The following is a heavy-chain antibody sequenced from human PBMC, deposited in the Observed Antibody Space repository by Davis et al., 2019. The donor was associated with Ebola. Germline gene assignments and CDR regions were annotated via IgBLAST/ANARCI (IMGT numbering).Heavy chain of an antibody. J-gene: IGHJ4*02. D-gene: IGHD4-17*01. CDR3: LTWRNGDYPY. CDR1: GYTFTSYF. V-gene: IGHV1-24*01. CDR2: FDPENGEQ. Sequence: ASVKVSCKASGYTFTSYFLHWVRQAPGQGLEWMGLFDPENGEQNHSQKFQARVAMTGDTSRDTAYMDLSSLRSEDTATYYCLTWRNGDYPYWGQGTLVTVSS.